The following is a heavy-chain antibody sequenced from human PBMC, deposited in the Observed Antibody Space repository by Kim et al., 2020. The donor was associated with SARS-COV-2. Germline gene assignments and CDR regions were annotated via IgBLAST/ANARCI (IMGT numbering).Heavy chain of an antibody. J-gene: IGHJ6*02. Sequence: GGSLRLSCAVSGFTISSYGMSWVRQAPGKGLEWVSAISGSGSLIYYADSVKGRFTISRDKSLYLQMNSLRAADTAVYYCAKFAFYDILSGYPYAIDVWGQGTTVTVSS. V-gene: IGHV3-23*01. CDR3: AKFAFYDILSGYPYAIDV. D-gene: IGHD3-9*01. CDR1: GFTISSYG. CDR2: ISGSGSLI.